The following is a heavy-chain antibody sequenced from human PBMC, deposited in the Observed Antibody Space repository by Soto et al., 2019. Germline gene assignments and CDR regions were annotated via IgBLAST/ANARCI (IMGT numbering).Heavy chain of an antibody. D-gene: IGHD6-19*01. V-gene: IGHV1-18*01. CDR3: ARKFSSGWLIPKTTYYYSGWAP. Sequence: ASVKVACKASGYTFTSYGITWVRQATGQGLEWMGWISAYNGNTNYAQKLQGRVTMTTDTSTSTAYKELRSLRSDDTAVYYCARKFSSGWLIPKTTYYYSGWAPWAQGTTVPVSS. CDR1: GYTFTSYG. J-gene: IGHJ6*02. CDR2: ISAYNGNT.